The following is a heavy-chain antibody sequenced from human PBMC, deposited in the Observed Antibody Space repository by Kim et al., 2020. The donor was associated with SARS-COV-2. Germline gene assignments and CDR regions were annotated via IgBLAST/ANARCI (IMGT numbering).Heavy chain of an antibody. Sequence: ASVKVSCKASGYTFTSYGISWVRQAPGQGLEWMGWISAYNGNTNYAQKLQGRVTMTTDTSTSTAYMELRSLRSDDTAVYYCARDLKFRDYGGNPGMAFDIWGQGTMVTVSS. V-gene: IGHV1-18*04. CDR1: GYTFTSYG. D-gene: IGHD4-17*01. CDR3: ARDLKFRDYGGNPGMAFDI. CDR2: ISAYNGNT. J-gene: IGHJ3*02.